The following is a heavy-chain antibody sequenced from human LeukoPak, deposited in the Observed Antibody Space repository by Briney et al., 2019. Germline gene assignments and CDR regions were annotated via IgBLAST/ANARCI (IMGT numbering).Heavy chain of an antibody. CDR2: ISAYNGNT. J-gene: IGHJ5*02. D-gene: IGHD3-10*01. CDR3: ARGLLWFGEPRNNWFDP. V-gene: IGHV1-18*01. Sequence: ASVKVSCKASGYTFTSYGISWVRQAPGQGLEWMGWISAYNGNTNYAQKLQGRVTMTTDTSTSTADMELGSLRSDDTAVYYCARGLLWFGEPRNNWFDPWGQGTLVTVSS. CDR1: GYTFTSYG.